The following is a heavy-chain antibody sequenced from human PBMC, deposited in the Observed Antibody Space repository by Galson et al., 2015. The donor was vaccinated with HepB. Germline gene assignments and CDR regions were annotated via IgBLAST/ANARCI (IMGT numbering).Heavy chain of an antibody. V-gene: IGHV1-2*02. D-gene: IGHD4-17*01. CDR2: INPNSGGT. CDR1: GYTFTGYY. CDR3: ARDSYGDYVRGADY. Sequence: SVKVSCKASGYTFTGYYMHRVRQAPGQGLEWMGWINPNSGGTNYAQKFQGRVTMTRDTSISTAYMELSRLRSDDTAVYYCARDSYGDYVRGADYWGQGTLVTVSS. J-gene: IGHJ4*02.